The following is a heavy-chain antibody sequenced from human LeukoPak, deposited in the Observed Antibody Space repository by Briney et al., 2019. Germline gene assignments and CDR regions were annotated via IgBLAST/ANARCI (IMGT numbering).Heavy chain of an antibody. J-gene: IGHJ3*02. CDR1: GYTFTGYY. Sequence: ASVKVSCKASGYTFTGYYMHWVRQAPGQGLEWMGWINPDSGGTNYAQKFQGRVTMTRDTSISTAYMELSRLRSDDTAVYYCARSIYSIHDAFDIWSQGTMVTVSS. CDR3: ARSIYSIHDAFDI. CDR2: INPDSGGT. D-gene: IGHD4-11*01. V-gene: IGHV1-2*02.